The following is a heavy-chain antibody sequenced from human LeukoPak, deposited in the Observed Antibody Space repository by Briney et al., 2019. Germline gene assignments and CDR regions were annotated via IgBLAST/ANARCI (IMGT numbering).Heavy chain of an antibody. CDR3: ARLRYYAMDV. CDR1: GFTFSTFD. CDR2: ISSGSSTV. V-gene: IGHV3-48*01. J-gene: IGHJ6*02. Sequence: GGSLRLSCAASGFTFSTFDMNWVRQAPGKGLEWVSYISSGSSTVYYADSVKGRFTISRDNAKNSLYLQMNSLRAEDTAVYYCARLRYYAMDVWGQGTTVIVSS.